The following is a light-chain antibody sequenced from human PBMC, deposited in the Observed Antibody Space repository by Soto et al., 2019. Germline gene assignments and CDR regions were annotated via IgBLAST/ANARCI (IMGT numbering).Light chain of an antibody. CDR3: QQSSNIPWT. J-gene: IGKJ1*01. CDR2: STS. Sequence: IQLTQSPSSLSASVGDRVTVSCRSSHNIENYLSWYVQRPGKAPELLVYSTSKLKSGVASRFRGSGSGTDFSLTISSLQSEDFGTSYCQQSSNIPWTFGQGTKVEI. V-gene: IGKV1-39*01. CDR1: HNIENY.